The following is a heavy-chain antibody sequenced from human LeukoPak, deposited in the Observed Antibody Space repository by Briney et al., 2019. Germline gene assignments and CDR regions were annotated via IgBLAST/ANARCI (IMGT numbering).Heavy chain of an antibody. CDR1: GFTFSSYA. CDR2: ISSSSSYI. D-gene: IGHD6-19*01. Sequence: GGSLRLSCAASGFTFSSYAMSWVRQAPGKGLEWVSSISSSSSYIYYADSVKGRFTISGDNAKNSLYLQMNSLRAEDTAVYYCARVAGQWLAIDYWGQGTLVTVSS. CDR3: ARVAGQWLAIDY. J-gene: IGHJ4*02. V-gene: IGHV3-21*01.